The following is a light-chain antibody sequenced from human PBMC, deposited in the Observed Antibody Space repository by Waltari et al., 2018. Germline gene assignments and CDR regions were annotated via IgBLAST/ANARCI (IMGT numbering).Light chain of an antibody. CDR2: HAS. Sequence: EIVLTQSPATLSLSPGERATLSCRASQSVSTFLAWYQQKPGQAPRLLIYHASNRATGIPARFSGSASGTDFTLTISSLEPEDFAVYYCQQRANWPPLTFGGGTKVEIK. V-gene: IGKV3-11*01. CDR3: QQRANWPPLT. J-gene: IGKJ4*01. CDR1: QSVSTF.